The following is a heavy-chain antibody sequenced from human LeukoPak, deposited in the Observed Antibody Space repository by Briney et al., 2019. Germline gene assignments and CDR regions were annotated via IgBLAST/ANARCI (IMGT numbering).Heavy chain of an antibody. V-gene: IGHV6-1*01. D-gene: IGHD2-15*01. CDR1: GDSASSNSTA. J-gene: IGHJ4*02. CDR3: ARAGIVATITQYYFDF. Sequence: SQTLSLTSALSGDSASSNSTACNWIRQSPSRGLEWLGRTYYRSKWYNDYAVSVRSRITINPDTSKNQFSLQLNSVTPEDTAVYYCARAGIVATITQYYFDFWGQGSLVTVSS. CDR2: TYYRSKWYN.